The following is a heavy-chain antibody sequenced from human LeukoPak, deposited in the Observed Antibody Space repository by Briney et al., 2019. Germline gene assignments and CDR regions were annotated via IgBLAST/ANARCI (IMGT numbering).Heavy chain of an antibody. CDR3: ARGVVVVTAISFDP. Sequence: SETLSLTCTVSGGSISSGDYYWSWIRQPPGKGLEWIGYIYYSGSTYYNPSLKSRVTISVDTSKNQFSLKLSSVTAADTAVYYCARGVVVVTAISFDPWGQGTLVTVSS. CDR1: GGSISSGDYY. CDR2: IYYSGST. J-gene: IGHJ5*02. D-gene: IGHD2-21*02. V-gene: IGHV4-30-4*08.